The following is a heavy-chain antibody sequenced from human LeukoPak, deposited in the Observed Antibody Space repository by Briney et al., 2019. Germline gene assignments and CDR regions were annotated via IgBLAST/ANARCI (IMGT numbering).Heavy chain of an antibody. D-gene: IGHD6-19*01. CDR1: GFTFNNYA. V-gene: IGHV3-33*01. Sequence: GSLRLSCAASGFTFNNYALHWVRQAPGKGLEWVAVIWYDGSNKYYADSVKGRVAISRDNSKNAVYLQMNSLRVEDTAVYYCARDWWRSGWYGAFDSWGQRTLVTVSS. CDR2: IWYDGSNK. CDR3: ARDWWRSGWYGAFDS. J-gene: IGHJ4*02.